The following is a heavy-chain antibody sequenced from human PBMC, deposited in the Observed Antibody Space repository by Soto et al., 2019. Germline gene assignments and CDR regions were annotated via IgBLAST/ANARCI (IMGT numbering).Heavy chain of an antibody. J-gene: IGHJ6*03. CDR1: GGSISTYF. CDR2: IYYDGST. D-gene: IGHD3-16*01. Sequence: QVQLQESGPGLVKPSETLSLTCTVSGGSISTYFWGWIRQPPGKGLEWIGYIYYDGSTKSNPSLKRRGHNSIDPSKNPFPLKVDSGAGAEPGLYLCGRDLGAEQYHYMDGWGQGNKVTVSS. CDR3: GRDLGAEQYHYMDG. V-gene: IGHV4-59*01.